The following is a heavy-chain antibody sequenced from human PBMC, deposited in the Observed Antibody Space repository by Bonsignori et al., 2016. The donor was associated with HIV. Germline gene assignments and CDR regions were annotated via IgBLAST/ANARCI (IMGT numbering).Heavy chain of an antibody. J-gene: IGHJ4*02. CDR3: ARDLKLGYGEEVDY. D-gene: IGHD7-27*01. CDR1: GGSISSGSYY. CDR2: IYTSGST. V-gene: IGHV4-61*02. Sequence: SETLSLTCTVSGGSISSGSYYWSWIRQPAGKGLEWIGRIYTSGSTNYNPSLKSRVTISVDTSKNQFSLKLSSVTAADTAVYYCARDLKLGYGEEVDYWGPGNPGHRLL.